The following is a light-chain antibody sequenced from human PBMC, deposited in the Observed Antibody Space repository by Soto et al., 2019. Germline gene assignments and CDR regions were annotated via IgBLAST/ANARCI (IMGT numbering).Light chain of an antibody. CDR2: EVS. J-gene: IGLJ1*01. Sequence: QSALTQPPSASGSPGQSVTISCTGTSSDVGTFDYVSWYQQRPGKAPKTMIYEVSKRPSGVHDRFSGSKSGNTASLTVSGLQAEDEADYYCRSYVGNNNFVFGTGTKVTVI. CDR1: SSDVGTFDY. CDR3: RSYVGNNNFV. V-gene: IGLV2-8*01.